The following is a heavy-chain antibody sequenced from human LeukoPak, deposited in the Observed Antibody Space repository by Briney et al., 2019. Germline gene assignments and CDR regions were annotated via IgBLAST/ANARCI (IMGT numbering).Heavy chain of an antibody. D-gene: IGHD3-10*01. CDR1: DGSISSYY. V-gene: IGHV4-59*13. CDR3: ARGKIWSPVYLSH. J-gene: IGHJ4*02. CDR2: IYSSGTT. Sequence: SETLSLTCIVSDGSISSYYWSWIRQPPGKGLEWIGNIYSSGTTNYNPSLKSRVTISMDTSKNQFSLKLSSVTAADTAVYYCARGKIWSPVYLSHWGQGTLVTVSS.